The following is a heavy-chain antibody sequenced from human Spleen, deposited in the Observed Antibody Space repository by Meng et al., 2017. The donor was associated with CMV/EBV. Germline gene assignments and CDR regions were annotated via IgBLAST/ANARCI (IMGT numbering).Heavy chain of an antibody. Sequence: GGSLRLSCRGSGFTFGHSPLSWVRQAPGKGLEWVGFIRSQAYGATTEYAASVEGRFTISRDDSESVAYLQMDSLKTEDTAVYYCTRTSYDFWSEHQHTPNWFDPWGQGTLVTVSS. CDR2: IRSQAYGATT. CDR3: TRTSYDFWSEHQHTPNWFDP. V-gene: IGHV3-49*04. D-gene: IGHD3-3*01. J-gene: IGHJ5*02. CDR1: GFTFGHSP.